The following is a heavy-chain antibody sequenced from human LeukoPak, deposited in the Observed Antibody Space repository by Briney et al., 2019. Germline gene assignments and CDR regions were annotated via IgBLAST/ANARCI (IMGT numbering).Heavy chain of an antibody. CDR3: ARGRSRGLLRSYYYYGMDV. V-gene: IGHV4-34*01. CDR2: INHSGST. J-gene: IGHJ6*02. CDR1: GGSFSGYY. D-gene: IGHD3-22*01. Sequence: PSETLSLTCAVYGGSFSGYYWSWIRQPPGKGLGWIGEINHSGSTNYNPSLKSRVTISVDTSKNQFSLKLSSVTAADTAVYYCARGRSRGLLRSYYYYGMDVWGQGTTVTVSS.